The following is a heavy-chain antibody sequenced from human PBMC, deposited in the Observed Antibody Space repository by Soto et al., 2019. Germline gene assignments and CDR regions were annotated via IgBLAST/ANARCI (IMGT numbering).Heavy chain of an antibody. CDR1: GFTFSSYA. D-gene: IGHD3-10*01. J-gene: IGHJ6*02. V-gene: IGHV3-23*01. CDR3: AKAGGLLWFGELKSFYYGMDV. CDR2: ISGSGGST. Sequence: GSLRLSCAASGFTFSSYAMSWVRQAPGKGLEWVSAISGSGGSTYYADSVKGRSTISRDNSKNTLYLQMNSLRAEDTAVYYCAKAGGLLWFGELKSFYYGMDVWGQGTTVTVSS.